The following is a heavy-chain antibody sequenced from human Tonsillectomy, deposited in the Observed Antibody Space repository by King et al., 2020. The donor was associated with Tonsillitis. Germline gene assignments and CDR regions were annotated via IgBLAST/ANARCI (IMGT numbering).Heavy chain of an antibody. Sequence: QLVQSGAEVKKPGASVKVSCKASGDSFTDYYIHWVRQAPGQGLEWMGWINPNSGGTNYAQKFQGRVTMTRDTSISTAYMELNSLRSDDTAVYYCAREGLAFDSWGQGTLVTVSS. CDR1: GDSFTDYY. CDR2: INPNSGGT. J-gene: IGHJ4*02. V-gene: IGHV1-2*02. CDR3: AREGLAFDS.